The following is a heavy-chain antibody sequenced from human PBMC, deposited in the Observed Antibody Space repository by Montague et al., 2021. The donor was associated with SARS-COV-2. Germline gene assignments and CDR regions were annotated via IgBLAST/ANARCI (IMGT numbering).Heavy chain of an antibody. Sequence: SLRLSCAASGFTFSSYWMSWVRQAPGKGLEWVANIKQDGSEKYYVDSVKGRFTISRDNAKNSLYLQMNSLRAEGTAVYYCARDGSGSYSNYYYYGMDVWGQGTTVTVSS. CDR3: ARDGSGSYSNYYYYGMDV. V-gene: IGHV3-7*01. CDR1: GFTFSSYW. CDR2: IKQDGSEK. D-gene: IGHD3-10*01. J-gene: IGHJ6*02.